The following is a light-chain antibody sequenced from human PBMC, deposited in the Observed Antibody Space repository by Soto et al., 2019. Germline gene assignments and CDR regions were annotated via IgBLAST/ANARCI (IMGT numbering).Light chain of an antibody. Sequence: SALTQPASXXGXXXXXXXISCTGTSSDVGAYNFVSWYQQHPGKLPKLMIFDVSRRPSGVSDRFSGSKSGNTASLTISGLQAEDEGDYYCSSYTSSSTHVFGSGTKLTVL. V-gene: IGLV2-14*03. CDR1: SSDVGAYNF. CDR2: DVS. J-gene: IGLJ1*01. CDR3: SSYTSSSTHV.